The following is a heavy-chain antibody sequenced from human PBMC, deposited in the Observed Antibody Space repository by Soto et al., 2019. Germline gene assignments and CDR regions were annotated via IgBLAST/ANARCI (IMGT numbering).Heavy chain of an antibody. CDR1: GGSISSYY. V-gene: IGHV4-59*01. J-gene: IGHJ5*02. Sequence: SETLSLTCTVSGGSISSYYWSWIRQPPGKGLEWIGYIYYSGSTNYNPSLKSRVTISVDTSKNQFSLKLSSVTAADTAVYYCARGPLWFGELLGWFDPWGQGTLVTVSS. CDR3: ARGPLWFGELLGWFDP. D-gene: IGHD3-10*01. CDR2: IYYSGST.